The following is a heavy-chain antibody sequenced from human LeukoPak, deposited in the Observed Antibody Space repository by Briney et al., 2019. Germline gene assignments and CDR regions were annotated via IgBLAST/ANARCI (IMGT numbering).Heavy chain of an antibody. V-gene: IGHV4-59*01. CDR3: ARGESWSGYYFDY. Sequence: SETLSLTCSISGGSISNYYWTWIRQSPGKGLEWIGYIYYTGSTNYNPSLKSRVTISVDTSKNQFSLKLSSVTTADTAVYYCARGESWSGYYFDYWSQGTLVTVSS. CDR1: GGSISNYY. J-gene: IGHJ4*02. CDR2: IYYTGST. D-gene: IGHD3-3*01.